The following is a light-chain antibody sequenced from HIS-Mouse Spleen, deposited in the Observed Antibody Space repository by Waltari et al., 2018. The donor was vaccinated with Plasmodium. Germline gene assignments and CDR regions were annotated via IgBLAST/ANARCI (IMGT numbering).Light chain of an antibody. CDR1: ALPKKY. CDR2: EDS. CDR3: YSTDSSGNHRV. V-gene: IGLV3-10*01. J-gene: IGLJ3*02. Sequence: SYELTQPPSVSVSPGQTARITCSGDALPKKYAYWYQHKSGQAPVLVIYEDSKRPSWIPERFSGASSGTMATWTISGAQVEDEADYYCYSTDSSGNHRVFGGGTKLTVL.